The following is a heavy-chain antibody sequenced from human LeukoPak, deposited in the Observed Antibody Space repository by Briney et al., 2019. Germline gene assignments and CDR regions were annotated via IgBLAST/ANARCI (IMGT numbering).Heavy chain of an antibody. D-gene: IGHD4-17*01. J-gene: IGHJ4*02. CDR1: GYTFTDYY. CDR2: INPNSGAT. Sequence: ASVKVSCKGSGYTFTDYYMHWVRQAPGQGLEWMAKINPNSGATAYAERFQGRVTLTRDTSISTIYMELRALTSDDTAVYYCARPSDYGDYIDYWGQGTPVTVSS. V-gene: IGHV1-2*02. CDR3: ARPSDYGDYIDY.